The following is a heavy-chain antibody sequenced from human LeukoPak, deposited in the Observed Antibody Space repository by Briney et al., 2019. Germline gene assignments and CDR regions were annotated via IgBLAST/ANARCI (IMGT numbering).Heavy chain of an antibody. CDR3: ARGVATNRYYFDY. V-gene: IGHV1-3*01. CDR1: GYTFTSYA. CDR2: INAGNGNT. Sequence: ASVKVSCKASGYTFTSYAMHWVRQAPGQRLEWMGWINAGNGNTKYSQRFQGRVTITRDTSASTAYMELSSLRSEDTAVYSCARGVATNRYYFDYWGQGTLVTVSS. J-gene: IGHJ4*02. D-gene: IGHD5-12*01.